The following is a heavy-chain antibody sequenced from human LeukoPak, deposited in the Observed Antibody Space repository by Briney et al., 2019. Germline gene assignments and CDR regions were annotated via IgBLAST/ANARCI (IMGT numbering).Heavy chain of an antibody. J-gene: IGHJ4*02. CDR1: GFTFSSYA. CDR3: AKEFYYGSGSYYPTFDF. V-gene: IGHV3-23*01. Sequence: PGGSLRLSCAASGFTFSSYAMSWVRQAPGKGLEWVSAISGSGGTTYYADSVKGRFTISRDNSKNTLYLQMNSLRAEDTAVYYCAKEFYYGSGSYYPTFDFWGRGTLVTVSS. CDR2: ISGSGGTT. D-gene: IGHD3-10*01.